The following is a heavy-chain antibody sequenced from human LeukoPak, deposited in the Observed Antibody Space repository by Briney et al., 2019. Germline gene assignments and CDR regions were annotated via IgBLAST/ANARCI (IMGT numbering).Heavy chain of an antibody. CDR3: ARSP. CDR1: GFTFSSYG. CDR2: ISYDGSNK. J-gene: IGHJ5*02. V-gene: IGHV3-30*03. Sequence: GGSLRLSCAASGFTFSSYGMHWVRQAPGKGLEWVAVISYDGSNKYYADSVKGRFTISRDNAKNSLYLQMNSLRVEDTAVYYCARSPGGQGTLVTVSS.